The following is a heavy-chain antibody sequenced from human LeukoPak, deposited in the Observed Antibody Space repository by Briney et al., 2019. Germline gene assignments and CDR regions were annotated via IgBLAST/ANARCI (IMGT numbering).Heavy chain of an antibody. J-gene: IGHJ4*02. Sequence: SVKVSCKASGGTFSSYAISWVRQAPGQGLEWMGGITPIFGTANYAQKFQGRVTITADKSTSTAYMELSSLRSEDTAVYYCAMSALTILTGYYRFDYWGQGTLVTVSS. CDR2: ITPIFGTA. D-gene: IGHD3-9*01. CDR3: AMSALTILTGYYRFDY. CDR1: GGTFSSYA. V-gene: IGHV1-69*06.